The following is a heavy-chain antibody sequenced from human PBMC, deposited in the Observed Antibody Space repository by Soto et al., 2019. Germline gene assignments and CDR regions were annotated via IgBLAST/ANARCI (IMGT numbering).Heavy chain of an antibody. CDR1: GYSFSNYW. CDR2: IYPGDSDT. V-gene: IGHV5-51*01. J-gene: IGHJ4*02. D-gene: IGHD1-20*01. CDR3: ARAITGTLNPRHFDY. Sequence: GESLKISCTGSGYSFSNYWIGWVRQMPGKGLEWMGIIYPGDSDTRYSPSFQGQVTISADTSISTAYLQWSSLKAADTAIYYCARAITGTLNPRHFDYWAQGTLVTVSS.